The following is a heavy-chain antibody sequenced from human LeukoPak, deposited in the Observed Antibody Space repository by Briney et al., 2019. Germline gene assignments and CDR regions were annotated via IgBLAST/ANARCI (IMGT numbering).Heavy chain of an antibody. J-gene: IGHJ4*02. CDR1: GGTFSSYA. CDR3: ARGRDTAMVIDY. V-gene: IGHV1-69*13. Sequence: SVKVSCKASGGTFSSYAISWVRQAPGQGLEWMGGIIPIFGTANYAQKFQGRVTITADESTSSAYMELSSLRSEDTAVYYCARGRDTAMVIDYWGQGTLVTVSS. D-gene: IGHD5-18*01. CDR2: IIPIFGTA.